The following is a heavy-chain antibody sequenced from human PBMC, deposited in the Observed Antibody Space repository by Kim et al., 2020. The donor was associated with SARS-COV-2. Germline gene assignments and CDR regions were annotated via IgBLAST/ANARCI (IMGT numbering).Heavy chain of an antibody. J-gene: IGHJ5*02. CDR3: ARGGYDQGDHWFDP. CDR2: ISYDGSNK. CDR1: GFTFSSYA. V-gene: IGHV3-30*04. Sequence: GGSLRLSCAASGFTFSSYAMHWVRQAPGKGLEWVAVISYDGSNKYYADSVKGRFTISRDNSKNTLYLQMNSLRAEDTAVYYCARGGYDQGDHWFDPWGQG. D-gene: IGHD5-12*01.